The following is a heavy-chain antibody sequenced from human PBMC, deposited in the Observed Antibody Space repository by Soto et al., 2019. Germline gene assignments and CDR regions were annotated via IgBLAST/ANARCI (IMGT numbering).Heavy chain of an antibody. D-gene: IGHD2-2*01. Sequence: PGGSLGLSCAASGFTFSSYGMHWVRQAPGKGLEWVAVISYDGSNKYYADSVKGRFTISRDNSKNTLYLQMNSLRAEDTAVYYCAKGDCSSTSCHHRNYYYYGMDVWGQGTTVTVSS. V-gene: IGHV3-30*18. CDR1: GFTFSSYG. CDR3: AKGDCSSTSCHHRNYYYYGMDV. CDR2: ISYDGSNK. J-gene: IGHJ6*02.